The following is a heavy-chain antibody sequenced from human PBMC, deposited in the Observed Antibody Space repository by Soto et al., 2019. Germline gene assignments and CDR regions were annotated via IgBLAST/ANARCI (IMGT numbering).Heavy chain of an antibody. CDR3: ARGGRYCSGGSCYPLAQAGLGRRSYFDY. CDR1: SGSISNYY. Sequence: ASETLSLTCTVSSGSISNYYWSWIRQPPGKGLEWIGEINHSGSTNYNPSLKSRVTISVDTSKNQFSLKPSSVTAADTAVYYCARGGRYCSGGSCYPLAQAGLGRRSYFDYWGQGTLVTVSS. V-gene: IGHV4-34*01. CDR2: INHSGST. D-gene: IGHD2-15*01. J-gene: IGHJ4*02.